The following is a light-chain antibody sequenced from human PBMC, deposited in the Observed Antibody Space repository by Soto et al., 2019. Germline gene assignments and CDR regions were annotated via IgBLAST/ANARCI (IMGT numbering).Light chain of an antibody. Sequence: QSVLTQPPSVSAAPRQTVTISCAGSSSNIGNNFVSWYQQLPGTAPKLLIYENNKRPSGIPDRFSGSKSGTSASLGITGLQTGDEAVYYCGTWDSSLTVWVFGGGTKLTVL. J-gene: IGLJ3*02. V-gene: IGLV1-51*02. CDR1: SSNIGNNF. CDR3: GTWDSSLTVWV. CDR2: ENN.